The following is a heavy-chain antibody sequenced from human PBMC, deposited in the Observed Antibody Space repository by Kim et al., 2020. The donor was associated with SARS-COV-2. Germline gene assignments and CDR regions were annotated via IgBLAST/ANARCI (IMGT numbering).Heavy chain of an antibody. CDR1: GYSISSGYY. CDR3: ARDRALSMITFGFDP. CDR2: IYHSGST. V-gene: IGHV4-38-2*02. D-gene: IGHD3-16*01. Sequence: SETLSLTCTVSGYSISSGYYWGWIRQPPGKGLEWIGSIYHSGSTYYNPSLKSRVTISVDTSKNQFSLKLSSVTAADTAVYYCARDRALSMITFGFDPWGQGTLVTVSS. J-gene: IGHJ5*02.